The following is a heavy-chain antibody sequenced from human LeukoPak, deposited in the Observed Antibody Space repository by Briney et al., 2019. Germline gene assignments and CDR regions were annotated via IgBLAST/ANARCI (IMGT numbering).Heavy chain of an antibody. CDR3: ARDGIITMVRGAVDY. CDR1: GFTFSSYW. Sequence: GGSLRLSCAASGFTFSSYWMHWVRQAPGKGLVWVSRINSDGSSTSYADSVKGRFTISRDNAKNTLYLQMNSLRAEDTAVYYCARDGIITMVRGAVDYWGQGTLVTVSS. D-gene: IGHD3-10*01. V-gene: IGHV3-74*01. J-gene: IGHJ4*02. CDR2: INSDGSST.